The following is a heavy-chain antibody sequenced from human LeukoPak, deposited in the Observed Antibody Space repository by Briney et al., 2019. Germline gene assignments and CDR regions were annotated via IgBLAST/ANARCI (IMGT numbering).Heavy chain of an antibody. D-gene: IGHD2-15*01. Sequence: QAGGSLRLSCAASGFTFSSHWMNWVRQAPGKGLEWVANIREDGTEIYYMDSVKGRFIISRDNAKNSLYLQMNSLRAEDTAVYYCARGVYSIDYWGQGTLVTVSS. CDR2: IREDGTEI. V-gene: IGHV3-7*01. J-gene: IGHJ4*02. CDR3: ARGVYSIDY. CDR1: GFTFSSHW.